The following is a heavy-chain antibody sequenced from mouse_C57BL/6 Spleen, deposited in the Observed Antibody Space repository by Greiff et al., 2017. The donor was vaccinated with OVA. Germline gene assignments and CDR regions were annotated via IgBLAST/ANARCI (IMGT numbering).Heavy chain of an antibody. V-gene: IGHV5-17*01. J-gene: IGHJ1*03. CDR2: ISSGSSTI. D-gene: IGHD1-1*02. Sequence: EVKVVESGGGLVKPGGSLKLSCAASGFTFSDYGMHWVRQAPEKGLEWVAYISSGSSTIYYADTVKGRFTISRDNAKNTLFLQMTSLRSEDTAMYYCAREGSRYFDVWGTGTTVTVSS. CDR3: AREGSRYFDV. CDR1: GFTFSDYG.